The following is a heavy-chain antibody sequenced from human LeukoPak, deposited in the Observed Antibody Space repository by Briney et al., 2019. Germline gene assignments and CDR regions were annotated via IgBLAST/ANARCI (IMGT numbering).Heavy chain of an antibody. CDR3: ARDEVSDSSDILVGFDP. Sequence: GGSLRLSCAASGFTFSSYWMNWARQAPGKGLEWVASINHNGNVNYYVDSVKGRFTISRDNAKNSLYLQMSNLRAEDTAVYYCARDEVSDSSDILVGFDPWGQGTLVTVSS. D-gene: IGHD3-22*01. V-gene: IGHV3-7*03. CDR2: INHNGNVN. CDR1: GFTFSSYW. J-gene: IGHJ5*02.